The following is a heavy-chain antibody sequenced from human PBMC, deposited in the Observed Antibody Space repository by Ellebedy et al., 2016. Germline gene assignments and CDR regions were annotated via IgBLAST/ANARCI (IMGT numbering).Heavy chain of an antibody. Sequence: GGSLRLSXAASGFTFSSYAMSWVRQAPGKGLEWVSAISYTGDSTYYADSVKGRFTISRDNSKNTLYVQMNSLRAEDTAVYYCAKGVNYYYDSSGYYYVPYYYYYMDVWGKGTTVTVSS. CDR1: GFTFSSYA. V-gene: IGHV3-23*01. CDR3: AKGVNYYYDSSGYYYVPYYYYYMDV. D-gene: IGHD3-22*01. J-gene: IGHJ6*03. CDR2: ISYTGDST.